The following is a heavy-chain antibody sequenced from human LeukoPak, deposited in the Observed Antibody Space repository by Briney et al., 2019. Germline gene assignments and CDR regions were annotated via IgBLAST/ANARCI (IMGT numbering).Heavy chain of an antibody. Sequence: GGSLRLSCAASGFTFSSYSMNWVRQAPGKGLEWVSSISSSSSYIYYADSVKGRFTISRDNAKNSLYLQMNSLRAEDTAVYYCARVKVSGVVMVYDYWGQGTLVTVSS. J-gene: IGHJ4*02. CDR3: ARVKVSGVVMVYDY. CDR2: ISSSSSYI. CDR1: GFTFSSYS. V-gene: IGHV3-21*01. D-gene: IGHD3-3*01.